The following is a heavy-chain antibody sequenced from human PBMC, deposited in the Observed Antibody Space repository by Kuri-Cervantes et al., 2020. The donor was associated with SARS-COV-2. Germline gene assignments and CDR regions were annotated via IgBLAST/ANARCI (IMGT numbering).Heavy chain of an antibody. CDR1: GFTFSSFS. Sequence: GESLKISCAVSGFTFSSFSMNWVRQAPGKGLEWVSGISGSGDNTYYADSVKGRFTISRDNSKKTLYLQMNSLRAEDTAVYYCAKVDYWGQGTLVTVSS. CDR3: AKVDY. CDR2: ISGSGDNT. J-gene: IGHJ4*02. V-gene: IGHV3-23*01.